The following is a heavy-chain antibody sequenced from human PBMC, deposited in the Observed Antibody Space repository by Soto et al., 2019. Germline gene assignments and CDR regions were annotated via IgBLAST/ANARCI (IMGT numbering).Heavy chain of an antibody. D-gene: IGHD1-20*01. J-gene: IGHJ5*02. CDR3: ATTDSGYKVGKKGDP. CDR2: INPNSGGT. CDR1: GYTFTGYY. Sequence: ASVKFSCKSSGYTFTGYYMHWVRQAPGQGLEWMGWINPNSGGTNYAQKFQGRVTMTRDTSISTAYMELSRLRSDDTAVYYCATTDSGYKVGKKGDPWCQGTLVTGSS. V-gene: IGHV1-2*02.